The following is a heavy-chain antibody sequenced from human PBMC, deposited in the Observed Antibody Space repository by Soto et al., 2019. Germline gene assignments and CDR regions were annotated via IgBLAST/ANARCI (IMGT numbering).Heavy chain of an antibody. CDR1: GFSLSTNGVA. Sequence: QITLRESGPALVKPTQTLTLTCTFSGFSLSTNGVAVGWIRQPPGKALEWLTLIFWDDDARYSPSLKSRLTTTKDTSKNQVVLIMTNMDPVDTGTYYCTHTSGHSSTGADNWGQGTQVTVSS. CDR2: IFWDDDA. J-gene: IGHJ4*02. D-gene: IGHD6-19*01. V-gene: IGHV2-5*02. CDR3: THTSGHSSTGADN.